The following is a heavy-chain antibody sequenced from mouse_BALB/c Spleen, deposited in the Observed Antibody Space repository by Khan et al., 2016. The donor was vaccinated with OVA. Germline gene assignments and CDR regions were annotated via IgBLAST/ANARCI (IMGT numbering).Heavy chain of an antibody. CDR1: GFIFSSFA. CDR2: ISSGGSYT. D-gene: IGHD3-1*01. J-gene: IGHJ2*01. V-gene: IGHV5-9-3*01. Sequence: EVQLQESGGGLVKPGGSLKLSCAASGFIFSSFAMSWIRQTPEKRLEWVATISSGGSYTYYPDSVKGRFTISRDNGKNTLYLQMSSLRSEDTAMYYCARQEARGVGFDYWGQGTTLTVSS. CDR3: ARQEARGVGFDY.